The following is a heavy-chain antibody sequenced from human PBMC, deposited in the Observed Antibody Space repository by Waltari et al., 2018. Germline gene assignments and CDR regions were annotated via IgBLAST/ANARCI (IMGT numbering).Heavy chain of an antibody. CDR1: GYTFTANY. CDR3: ARAWFNSGFDY. Sequence: QVQLVQSGAEVTRPGASVKVSCKASGYTFTANYVHWVRQAPGQGLEWMGWIHPNSGATDYAQQFQGRVTMTLGTSISTLYMELSRLGSDDTAVYYCARAWFNSGFDYWGQGSLVTVSS. D-gene: IGHD3-10*01. V-gene: IGHV1-2*02. J-gene: IGHJ4*02. CDR2: IHPNSGAT.